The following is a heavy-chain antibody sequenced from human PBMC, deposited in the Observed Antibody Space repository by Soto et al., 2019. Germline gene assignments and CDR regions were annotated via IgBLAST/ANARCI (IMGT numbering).Heavy chain of an antibody. D-gene: IGHD3-3*01. Sequence: QVQLVQSGAEVKKPGASVKVSCKASGYTFTSYYMHWVRQAPGQGLEWMGIINPSGGSTSYAQKFQGRVTMTRDTSTSTVYMELSSLRSEDTAVYYCARAPIPTYYDFWSGPGWFDPWGQGTLVTVSS. J-gene: IGHJ5*02. CDR1: GYTFTSYY. CDR2: INPSGGST. V-gene: IGHV1-46*01. CDR3: ARAPIPTYYDFWSGPGWFDP.